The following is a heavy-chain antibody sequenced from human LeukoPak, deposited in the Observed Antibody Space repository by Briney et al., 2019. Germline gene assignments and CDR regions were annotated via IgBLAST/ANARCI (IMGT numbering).Heavy chain of an antibody. J-gene: IGHJ4*02. CDR1: GFTFSSYW. CDR2: IKQDGSEK. D-gene: IGHD2-2*01. CDR3: AREGRYCSSTSCQETFDY. V-gene: IGHV3-7*01. Sequence: PGGSLRLSCAASGFTFSSYWMSWVRQAPGKGLEWVANIKQDGSEKYYVDSVKGRFTISRDNAKNSLYLQMNSLRAEDTAVYYCAREGRYCSSTSCQETFDYWGQGTLVTVSS.